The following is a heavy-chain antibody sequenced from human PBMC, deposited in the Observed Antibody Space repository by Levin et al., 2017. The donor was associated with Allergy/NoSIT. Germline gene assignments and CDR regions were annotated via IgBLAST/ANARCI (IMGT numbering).Heavy chain of an antibody. Sequence: PGGSLRLSCAASGITFSNAWMSWARQAPGKGLEWVGRITNKADGATTEYAAPVKGRFTISRDDSKNTLYLQMNNLKTEDTAVYFCSTYSSSYYYFDYWGQGTLVTVSS. D-gene: IGHD6-13*01. CDR3: STYSSSYYYFDY. V-gene: IGHV3-15*01. CDR1: GITFSNAW. CDR2: ITNKADGATT. J-gene: IGHJ4*02.